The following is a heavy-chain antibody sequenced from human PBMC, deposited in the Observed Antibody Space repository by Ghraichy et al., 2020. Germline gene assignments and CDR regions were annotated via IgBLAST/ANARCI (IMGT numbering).Heavy chain of an antibody. CDR3: ARGDRSDYGDLPYYYYYYMDV. Sequence: SETLSLTCTVSGGSISSYYWSWIRQPPGKGLEWIGYIYYSGSTNYNPSLKSRVTISVDTSKNQFSLKLSSVTAADTAVYYCARGDRSDYGDLPYYYYYYMDVWGKGTTVTVSS. V-gene: IGHV4-59*01. J-gene: IGHJ6*03. CDR2: IYYSGST. CDR1: GGSISSYY. D-gene: IGHD4-17*01.